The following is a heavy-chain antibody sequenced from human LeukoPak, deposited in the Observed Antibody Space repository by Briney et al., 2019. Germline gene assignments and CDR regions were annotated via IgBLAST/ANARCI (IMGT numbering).Heavy chain of an antibody. J-gene: IGHJ4*02. V-gene: IGHV4-61*02. CDR1: GGSISSGSYY. Sequence: SETLSLNCTVSGGSISSGSYYWSWIRQPAGKGLEWIGRIYTSGSTNYNPSLKSRVTISVDTSKNQLSLKLSSVTAADTAVYYCARGEYGLFDYWGQGTLVTVSS. D-gene: IGHD2/OR15-2a*01. CDR3: ARGEYGLFDY. CDR2: IYTSGST.